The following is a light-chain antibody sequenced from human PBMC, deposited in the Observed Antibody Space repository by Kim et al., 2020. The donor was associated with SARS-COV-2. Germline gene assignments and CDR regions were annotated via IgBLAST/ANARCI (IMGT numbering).Light chain of an antibody. CDR3: HQYHTVPYT. V-gene: IGKV1-33*01. J-gene: IGKJ4*01. Sequence: ASVGDRVNITCQASQAISNYLNWYQQKPGKAPKLLIYAASNLETGVPSRFSGIGSGTDFTFIISSLQPEDIATYYCHQYHTVPYTFGGGTKVDIK. CDR1: QAISNY. CDR2: AAS.